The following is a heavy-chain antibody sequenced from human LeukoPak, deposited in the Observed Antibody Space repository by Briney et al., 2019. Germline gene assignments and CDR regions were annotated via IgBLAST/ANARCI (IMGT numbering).Heavy chain of an antibody. D-gene: IGHD6-13*01. J-gene: IGHJ3*02. CDR3: ARQKYSSSWYAFDI. CDR2: IYYSGST. Sequence: SETLSLTCTVSGGSISSYYWSWIRQPPGKGLEWIGYIYYSGSTNYNPSLKSRVTISVDTSKNQFSLKLSSVTAADTAVYYRARQKYSSSWYAFDIWGQGTMVTVSS. CDR1: GGSISSYY. V-gene: IGHV4-59*01.